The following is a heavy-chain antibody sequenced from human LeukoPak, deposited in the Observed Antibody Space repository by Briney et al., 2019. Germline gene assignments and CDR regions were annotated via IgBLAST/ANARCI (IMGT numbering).Heavy chain of an antibody. CDR2: ISSSGSTI. Sequence: KAGGSLRLSCAASGLTFSDYYMSWLRQAPGKGLEWVSYISSSGSTIYHADSVKGRFTISRDNAKNSLYLQMNSLRAEDTAVYYCARDIYDSSGDALDIWGQGTMVTVSS. D-gene: IGHD3-22*01. CDR1: GLTFSDYY. V-gene: IGHV3-11*04. J-gene: IGHJ3*02. CDR3: ARDIYDSSGDALDI.